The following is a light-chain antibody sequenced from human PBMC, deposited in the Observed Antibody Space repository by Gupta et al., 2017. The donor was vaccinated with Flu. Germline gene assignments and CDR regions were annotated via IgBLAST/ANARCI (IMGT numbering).Light chain of an antibody. CDR2: GAS. Sequence: GNLSLSPGDRATLSCRARQSVINNYLAWYQQKPGQAPRLLIYGASTRATGIPDRFSGSGSGTEFTLTINRLEPEDFAVYYCQQYGSSLFTFGHGAKVDIK. CDR3: QQYGSSLFT. CDR1: QSVINNY. J-gene: IGKJ3*01. V-gene: IGKV3-20*01.